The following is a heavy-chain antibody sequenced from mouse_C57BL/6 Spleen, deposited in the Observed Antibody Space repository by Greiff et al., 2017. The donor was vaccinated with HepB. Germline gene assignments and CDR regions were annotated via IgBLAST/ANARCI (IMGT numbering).Heavy chain of an antibody. V-gene: IGHV1-26*01. CDR1: GYTFTDYY. D-gene: IGHD1-1*01. CDR2: INPNNGGT. Sequence: VQLQQSGPELVKPGASVKISCKASGYTFTDYYMNWVKQSHGKSLEWIGDINPNNGGTSYNQKFKGKATLTVDKSSSTAYMELRSLTSEDSAVYYCARWNGSGQYYFDYWGQGTTLTVSS. CDR3: ARWNGSGQYYFDY. J-gene: IGHJ2*01.